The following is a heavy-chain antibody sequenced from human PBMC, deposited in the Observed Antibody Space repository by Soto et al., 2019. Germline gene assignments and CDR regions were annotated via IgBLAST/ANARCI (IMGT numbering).Heavy chain of an antibody. D-gene: IGHD6-19*01. J-gene: IGHJ4*02. CDR2: TYYGSKWYN. CDR3: ARALTYSSGWYHFDY. V-gene: IGHV6-1*01. Sequence: PSQTLSLTCAISGDSVSSNSAAWNWIRLSPSRGLEWLGRTYYGSKWYNDYAVSVKSRITINPGTSKNQFSLQLNSVTPEDTAVYYCARALTYSSGWYHFDYWGQGTLVTVSS. CDR1: GDSVSSNSAA.